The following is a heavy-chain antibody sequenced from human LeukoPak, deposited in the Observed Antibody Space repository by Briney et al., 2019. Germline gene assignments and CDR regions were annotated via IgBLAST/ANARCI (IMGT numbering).Heavy chain of an antibody. CDR1: GFTFSSYA. CDR3: AKAGEYYRDYYDRSGYAY. D-gene: IGHD3-22*01. CDR2: ISGSGGST. V-gene: IGHV3-23*01. J-gene: IGHJ4*02. Sequence: GGSLRLSCAASGFTFSSYAMSWVRQAPGKGLEWVSAISGSGGSTYYADSVKGRFTISRDNSKNTLYLQMNSLRAEETAVYYYAKAGEYYRDYYDRSGYAYWGQGTLVTVSS.